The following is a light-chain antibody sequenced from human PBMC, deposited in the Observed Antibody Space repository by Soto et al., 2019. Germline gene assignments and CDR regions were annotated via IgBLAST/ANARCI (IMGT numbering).Light chain of an antibody. CDR1: SSNIGAGYD. J-gene: IGLJ2*01. V-gene: IGLV1-40*01. Sequence: QSALTQPPSVSGAPGQRVTISCTGSSSNIGAGYDVHWYQQLPGTAPKLLIYGNSNRPSGVPDRFSGSKSGTSASLAITGLQAEDEADYYCQSYDSSLSGSLFGGGTKVTVL. CDR3: QSYDSSLSGSL. CDR2: GNS.